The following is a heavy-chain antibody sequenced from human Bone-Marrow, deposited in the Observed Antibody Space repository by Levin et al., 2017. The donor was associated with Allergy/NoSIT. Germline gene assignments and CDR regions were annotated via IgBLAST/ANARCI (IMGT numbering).Heavy chain of an antibody. J-gene: IGHJ4*02. V-gene: IGHV1-69*13. Sequence: SVKVSCKASGGTFSSYAISWVRQAPGQGLEWMGGIIPIFGTANYAQKFQGRVTITADESTSTAYMELSSLRSEDTAVYYCARGMWTPHKNGIAVAGIFDYWGQGTLVTVSS. D-gene: IGHD6-19*01. CDR2: IIPIFGTA. CDR3: ARGMWTPHKNGIAVAGIFDY. CDR1: GGTFSSYA.